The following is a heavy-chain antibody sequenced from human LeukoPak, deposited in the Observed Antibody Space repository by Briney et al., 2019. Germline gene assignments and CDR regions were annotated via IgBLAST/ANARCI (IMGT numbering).Heavy chain of an antibody. D-gene: IGHD2-21*02. V-gene: IGHV3-7*01. Sequence: GGSLRLSCVASRFTFSNYWMSWVRQAPGKGLEWVANINQDGSKKRYADSVKGRFTISRDNAKGSLYLQLNSLRAQDTAVYYCAKWGPYCVGDYCPALDSWGPGTLVTVSS. CDR2: INQDGSKK. CDR1: RFTFSNYW. J-gene: IGHJ4*02. CDR3: AKWGPYCVGDYCPALDS.